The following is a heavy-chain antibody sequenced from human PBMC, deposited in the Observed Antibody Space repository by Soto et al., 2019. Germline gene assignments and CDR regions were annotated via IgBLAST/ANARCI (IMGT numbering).Heavy chain of an antibody. J-gene: IGHJ4*02. CDR1: GFSLSNARMG. CDR3: ARILGLSVMVRGVIITVGDSFDY. D-gene: IGHD3-10*01. V-gene: IGHV2-26*01. Sequence: QVTLKESGPVLVKPTETLTLTCTVSGFSLSNARMGVSWIRQPPGKALEWLAHIFSNDEKSYRTSLKSRLTISRGTYKSCVVLTQTNMGPVDTATYYCARILGLSVMVRGVIITVGDSFDYWGQGTLVTVFS. CDR2: IFSNDEK.